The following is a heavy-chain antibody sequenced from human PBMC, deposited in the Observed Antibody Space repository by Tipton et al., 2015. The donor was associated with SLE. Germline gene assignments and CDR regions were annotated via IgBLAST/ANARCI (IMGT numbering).Heavy chain of an antibody. CDR3: ARDLGAVSPHFDL. V-gene: IGHV4-59*11. J-gene: IGHJ2*01. Sequence: TLSLTCSVSGVSIRSHYGIWIRQPPGKGLEPIGYISYSGGTDYNPSLKSRTTMSVDTSKNQFSLKLTSVTAADTAVYYCARDLGAVSPHFDLWGRGTLVTISS. CDR2: ISYSGGT. CDR1: GVSIRSHY. D-gene: IGHD1-26*01.